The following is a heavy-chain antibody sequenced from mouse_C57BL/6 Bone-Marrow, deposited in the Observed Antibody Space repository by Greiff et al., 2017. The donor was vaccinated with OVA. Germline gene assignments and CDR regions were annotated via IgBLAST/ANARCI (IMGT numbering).Heavy chain of an antibody. CDR3: ARDGIRVYFDY. J-gene: IGHJ2*01. CDR2: ISGGGGAT. V-gene: IGHV5-9*01. D-gene: IGHD2-1*01. Sequence: EVKVVESGGGLVKPGGSLKLSCAASGFTFSSYTMSWVRQTPEKRLEWVATISGGGGATYSPASFKGRFTISRDNAKNTLYLQMSSLRSEDTALYYCARDGIRVYFDYWGQGTTLTVSS. CDR1: GFTFSSYT.